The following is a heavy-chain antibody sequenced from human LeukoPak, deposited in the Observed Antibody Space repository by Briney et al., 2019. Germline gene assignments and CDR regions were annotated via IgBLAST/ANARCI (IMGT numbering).Heavy chain of an antibody. V-gene: IGHV3-9*01. CDR1: GFTFDDYA. CDR3: AKGPSYSNYVLGY. Sequence: EPGRSPRLSCAASGFTFDDYAMPWVRQAPGKGLEWVSGISWNSGSIGYADSVKGRFTISGDNAKNSLYLQMNSLRAEDTALYYCAKGPSYSNYVLGYWGQGTLVTVSS. J-gene: IGHJ4*02. D-gene: IGHD4-11*01. CDR2: ISWNSGSI.